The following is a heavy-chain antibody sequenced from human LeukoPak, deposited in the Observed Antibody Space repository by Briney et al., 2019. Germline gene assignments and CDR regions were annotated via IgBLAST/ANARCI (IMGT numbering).Heavy chain of an antibody. Sequence: PSETLSLTCTVSGGSISSYYWSWIRQPPGKGLEWIGYIYYSGSTNYNPSLKSRVTISVDTSKNQFSLKLSSVTAADTAVYYCATTLGAAFDIWGRGTMVTVSS. CDR2: IYYSGST. CDR3: ATTLGAAFDI. J-gene: IGHJ3*02. CDR1: GGSISSYY. D-gene: IGHD1-26*01. V-gene: IGHV4-59*01.